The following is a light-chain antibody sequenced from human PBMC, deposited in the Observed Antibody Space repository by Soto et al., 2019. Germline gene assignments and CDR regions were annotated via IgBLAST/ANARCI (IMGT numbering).Light chain of an antibody. V-gene: IGKV3-15*01. J-gene: IGKJ3*01. CDR1: QSVSNN. CDR2: GAS. Sequence: EIVMTQSPATLSVSPRERATLSCRSSQSVSNNLAWYQQKPGQAPRLLIYGASTRATGIPARFSGSGAGTESALTISSLQSGHFGVDFCQQYSKWPPFTFRPGTKVDIK. CDR3: QQYSKWPPFT.